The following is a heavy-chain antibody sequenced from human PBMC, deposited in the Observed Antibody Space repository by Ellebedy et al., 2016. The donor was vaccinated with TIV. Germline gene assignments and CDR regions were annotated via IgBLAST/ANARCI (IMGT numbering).Heavy chain of an antibody. CDR1: GFTFSNYA. V-gene: IGHV3-64*01. CDR3: ATLGWGNYRYYGPDDY. CDR2: ISSDGGTT. D-gene: IGHD3-16*02. J-gene: IGHJ4*02. Sequence: GESLKISCAASGFTFSNYALHWVRQPPGKGLEYLSVISSDGGTTYYANSVKGRFTISRDNSKNTLYLEMGSLRPEDTAVYYCATLGWGNYRYYGPDDYWGQGTLVTVSS.